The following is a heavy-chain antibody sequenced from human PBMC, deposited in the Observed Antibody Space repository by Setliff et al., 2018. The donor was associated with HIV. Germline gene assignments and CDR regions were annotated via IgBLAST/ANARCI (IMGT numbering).Heavy chain of an antibody. Sequence: ASVKVSCKASGYTFTDNYINWVRQAPGQGLEWMAWINSASGGTNYAQNFQGRVTVTKDTSINTAYLEVNGLKSDDTAVYYCARDYIHVFDILGQGTLVT. CDR2: INSASGGT. V-gene: IGHV1-2*02. J-gene: IGHJ3*02. CDR1: GYTFTDNY. CDR3: ARDYIHVFDI.